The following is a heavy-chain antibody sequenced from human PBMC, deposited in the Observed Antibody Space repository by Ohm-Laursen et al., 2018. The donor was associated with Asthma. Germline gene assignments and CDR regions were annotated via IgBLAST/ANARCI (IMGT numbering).Heavy chain of an antibody. CDR1: GFSLSTSGMC. CDR3: ARCPYSSGWYYRLDAFDI. J-gene: IGHJ3*02. D-gene: IGHD6-19*01. V-gene: IGHV2-70*01. Sequence: TRTLTLTRTFSGFSLSTSGMCVSWIRQPPGKALEWLALIDWDDDKYYSTSLKTRLTISKDTSKNQVVLTMTNMDPVDTATYYCARCPYSSGWYYRLDAFDIWGQGTMVTVSS. CDR2: IDWDDDK.